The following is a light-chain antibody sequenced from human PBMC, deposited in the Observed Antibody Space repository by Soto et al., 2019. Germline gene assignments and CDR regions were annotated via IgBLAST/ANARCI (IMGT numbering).Light chain of an antibody. CDR3: SSYTSISTPYV. Sequence: QSALTQPASVSGSPGQSITISCTGTSSDGGGYNYVSWYQQHPGKAPKLMIYEVSNRPSGISNRFSGSKSGNTASLTISGLQAEDEADYYCSSYTSISTPYVFGTGTQLTVL. CDR1: SSDGGGYNY. J-gene: IGLJ1*01. V-gene: IGLV2-14*01. CDR2: EVS.